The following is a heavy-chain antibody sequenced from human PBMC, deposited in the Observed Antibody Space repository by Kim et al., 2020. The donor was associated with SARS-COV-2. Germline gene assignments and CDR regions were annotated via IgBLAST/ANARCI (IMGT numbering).Heavy chain of an antibody. Sequence: SVKVSCKASGGTFSSYAISWVRQAPGQGLEWMGGIIPIFGTANYAQKFQGRVTITADESTSTAYMELSSLRSEDTAVYYCARDKTTVVTRGGMDVWGQGTTVTVSS. CDR1: GGTFSSYA. J-gene: IGHJ6*02. CDR3: ARDKTTVVTRGGMDV. CDR2: IIPIFGTA. D-gene: IGHD4-17*01. V-gene: IGHV1-69*13.